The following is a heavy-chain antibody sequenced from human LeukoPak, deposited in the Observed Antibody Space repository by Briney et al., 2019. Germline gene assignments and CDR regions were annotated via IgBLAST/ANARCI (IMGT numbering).Heavy chain of an antibody. CDR1: VFTLSNAS. D-gene: IGHD3-10*01. Sequence: GGTLRLSRAASVFTLSNASMSSVRQAPGKGLERVGRNKSKTDGPTTNYPAHVKGRFTISRDDSINTLYLQMNSLQTEDTAVYYCTTDVFLWVVDDGYWGQGTGVTVSA. J-gene: IGHJ4*02. CDR3: TTDVFLWVVDDGY. CDR2: NKSKTDGPTT. V-gene: IGHV3-15*06.